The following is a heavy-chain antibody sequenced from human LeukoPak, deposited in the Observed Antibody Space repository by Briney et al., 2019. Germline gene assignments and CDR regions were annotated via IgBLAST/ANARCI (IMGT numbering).Heavy chain of an antibody. Sequence: GGSLRLSCAASGFTFSNYAMSWVRQAPGKGLEWVAGISGTGGSTHYADSVKGRFTISRDNSKNTLYLQMNSLRAEDTAVYYCARDLTFDSTWGQGTLVTVSS. D-gene: IGHD2-21*01. CDR3: ARDLTFDST. V-gene: IGHV3-23*01. CDR1: GFTFSNYA. J-gene: IGHJ4*02. CDR2: ISGTGGST.